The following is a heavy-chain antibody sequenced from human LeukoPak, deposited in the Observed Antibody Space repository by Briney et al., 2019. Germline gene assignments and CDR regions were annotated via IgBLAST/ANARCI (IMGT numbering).Heavy chain of an antibody. D-gene: IGHD5-24*01. V-gene: IGHV3-30*02. CDR3: AKRRDDNYFDY. CDR2: IRYDGTDK. CDR1: GFTFSDFG. Sequence: GGSLRLSCAASGFTFSDFGMHWVRQAPGRGLEWVAFIRYDGTDKNYADSVKGRFTISRDNSKNTLYLQMNSLRAEDTAVFYCAKRRDDNYFDYWGQGALVTVSS. J-gene: IGHJ4*02.